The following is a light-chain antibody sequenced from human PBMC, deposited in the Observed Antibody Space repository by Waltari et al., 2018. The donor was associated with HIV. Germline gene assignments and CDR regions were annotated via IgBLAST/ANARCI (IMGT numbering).Light chain of an antibody. Sequence: DIVMTQSPLSLPVTPGEPASISCRSSQSLLHSNGYNYLAWYLQKPGQSPQLLIYSGSNRASGVPDRFSGSGSGTDFTLKISRVEADDVVVYYCVQALHKGTFGQGTKVEIK. J-gene: IGKJ1*01. V-gene: IGKV2-28*01. CDR1: QSLLHSNGYNY. CDR3: VQALHKGT. CDR2: SGS.